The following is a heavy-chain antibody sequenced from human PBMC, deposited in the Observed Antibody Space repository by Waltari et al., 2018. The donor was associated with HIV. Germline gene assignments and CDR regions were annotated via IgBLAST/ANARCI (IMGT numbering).Heavy chain of an antibody. D-gene: IGHD3-3*01. CDR2: ISSISSTI. Sequence: EVQLVESGGGLVQPGGSLRLSCAASGFTFSSYSMNWVRQAPGKGLEWVSYISSISSTIYYADAVKGRCTISRDNAKNSLYLQMNSLRAEDTAVYYCASGVYDFWSGHLLYFDYWGQGTLVTVSS. J-gene: IGHJ4*02. CDR1: GFTFSSYS. V-gene: IGHV3-48*04. CDR3: ASGVYDFWSGHLLYFDY.